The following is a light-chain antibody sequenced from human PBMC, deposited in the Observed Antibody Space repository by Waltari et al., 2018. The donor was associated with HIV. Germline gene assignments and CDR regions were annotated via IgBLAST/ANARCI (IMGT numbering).Light chain of an antibody. CDR2: KNI. CDR1: RPHLGNDE. Sequence: QSVPTQPPSASGAPGQRVTLACSESRPHLGNDELSWYRQRPGTTPQLLIYKNIQRPSGVRDRFAGSKSGTSAYLAIIGLRAEDEADYYCVGWDASLSAYVFGGGTNVTVL. CDR3: VGWDASLSAYV. J-gene: IGLJ1*01. V-gene: IGLV1-47*01.